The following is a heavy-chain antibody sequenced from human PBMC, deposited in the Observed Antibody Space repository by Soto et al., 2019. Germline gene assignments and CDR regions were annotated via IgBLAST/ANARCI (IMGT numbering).Heavy chain of an antibody. Sequence: ASVKVSCKASGYTFTSYGISWVRQAPGQGLEWMGWISAYNGNTNYAQKLQGRVTMTTDTSTSTAYMELRSLRSDDTAVYYWARVFLSHDYGGNSGAWFDPWGQGTLVTVSS. D-gene: IGHD4-17*01. CDR2: ISAYNGNT. CDR1: GYTFTSYG. J-gene: IGHJ5*02. CDR3: ARVFLSHDYGGNSGAWFDP. V-gene: IGHV1-18*01.